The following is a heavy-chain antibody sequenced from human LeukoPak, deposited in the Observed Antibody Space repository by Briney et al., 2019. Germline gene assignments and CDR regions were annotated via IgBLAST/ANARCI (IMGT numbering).Heavy chain of an antibody. D-gene: IGHD3/OR15-3a*01. CDR3: ASGLVIDY. Sequence: GGSLRLSCTASGFIFNTYEFNWVRQAPGRGLEWVSHIGTGGSPIYYADSVKGRFTISRDDARQSLYLQMDSLRVEDTAVYYCASGLVIDYWGQGTLVTVSS. CDR2: IGTGGSPI. CDR1: GFIFNTYE. V-gene: IGHV3-48*03. J-gene: IGHJ4*02.